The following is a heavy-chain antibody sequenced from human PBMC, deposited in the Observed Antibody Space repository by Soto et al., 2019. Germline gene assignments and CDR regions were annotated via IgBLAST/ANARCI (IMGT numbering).Heavy chain of an antibody. D-gene: IGHD6-13*01. Sequence: SVKVSCKASGGTFSSYAISWVRQAPGQGLEWMGGIIPIFCTANYAQKFQGRVTITADESTSTAYMELSSLRSEDTAVYYCARGIAAAGWYYFDYWGQGTLVTVSS. CDR3: ARGIAAAGWYYFDY. V-gene: IGHV1-69*13. J-gene: IGHJ4*02. CDR2: IIPIFCTA. CDR1: GGTFSSYA.